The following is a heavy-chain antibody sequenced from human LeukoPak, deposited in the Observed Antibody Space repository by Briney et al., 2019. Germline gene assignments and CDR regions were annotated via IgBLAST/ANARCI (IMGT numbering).Heavy chain of an antibody. D-gene: IGHD3-22*01. CDR2: VTGSGGNT. V-gene: IGHV3-23*01. Sequence: PGGSLRLSCAASGFTFSDYAMSWVRQAPGKGLEWVSAVTGSGGNTYYADSVKGRFTISKDTSKNTLYLQMNSLRGEDTAVYYCAKRGHSDSSGLRAPFDYWGQGTLVTVSS. CDR1: GFTFSDYA. CDR3: AKRGHSDSSGLRAPFDY. J-gene: IGHJ4*02.